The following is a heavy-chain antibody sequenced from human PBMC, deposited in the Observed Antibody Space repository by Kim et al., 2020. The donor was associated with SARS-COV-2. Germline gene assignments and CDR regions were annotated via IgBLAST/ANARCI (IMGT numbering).Heavy chain of an antibody. CDR1: GGSISSYC. CDR2: SCYSGST. V-gene: IGHV4-59*01. Sequence: SETLSLTCTVSGGSISSYCWSWIRQPPGTGLEWVGYSCYSGSTNYNPNLKSRVTISVDTSKNQISLKLSPVTAAVTGVDYCARVLRSCSSDYWGQGTLVTVSS. J-gene: IGHJ4*02. D-gene: IGHD6-13*01. CDR3: ARVLRSCSSDY.